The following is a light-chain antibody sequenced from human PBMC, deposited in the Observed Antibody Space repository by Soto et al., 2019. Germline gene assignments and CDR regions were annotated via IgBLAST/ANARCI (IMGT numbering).Light chain of an antibody. CDR3: QQYNNWPPT. V-gene: IGKV3-15*01. Sequence: IVMKQYPSTRSASPWDRTTLSCRASQSVTSNLAWYQQKPGQAPRLLIYDASTRTTGGPARFSGSGSGTEFTLTISSLQSEDFAVYYCQQYNNWPPTFGQGTKVDIK. J-gene: IGKJ1*01. CDR2: DAS. CDR1: QSVTSN.